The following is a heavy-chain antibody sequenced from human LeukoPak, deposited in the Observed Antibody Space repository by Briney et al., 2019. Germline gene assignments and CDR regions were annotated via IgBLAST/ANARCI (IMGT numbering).Heavy chain of an antibody. CDR3: ARLLSSDWYKGTFDI. D-gene: IGHD6-19*01. CDR2: IYYSGST. Sequence: SQTLSLTCTVSGGSLSSISCYWGWVRPPPGKGQEWVGRIYYSGSTYYNPSLKSRVTISVDTSKNQFSLKLSSVTAADTAVYYCARLLSSDWYKGTFDIWGQGTMVTVSS. CDR1: GGSLSSISCY. V-gene: IGHV4-39*01. J-gene: IGHJ3*02.